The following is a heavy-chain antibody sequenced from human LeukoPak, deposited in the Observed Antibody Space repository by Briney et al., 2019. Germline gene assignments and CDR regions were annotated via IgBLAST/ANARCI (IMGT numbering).Heavy chain of an antibody. CDR1: RFTLSTYW. Sequence: GGSLRLSCAASRFTLSTYWMSWVRQAPGKGLEWVAHIKQDGSQEYYVDSVKGRFTISRDSAKNSLYLQMTSLRAEDAAVYYCARDPRWPLEYWGQGTLVTVS. V-gene: IGHV3-7*01. CDR2: IKQDGSQE. D-gene: IGHD4-23*01. J-gene: IGHJ4*02. CDR3: ARDPRWPLEY.